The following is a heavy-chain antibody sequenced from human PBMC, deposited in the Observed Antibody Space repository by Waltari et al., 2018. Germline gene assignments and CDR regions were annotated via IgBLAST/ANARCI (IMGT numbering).Heavy chain of an antibody. Sequence: QVQLVESGGGVVQPGRSLRLSCAASGFAFRSSGMDWVRQAPGKGLEWVAVISYDGNYKYYADSVKGRFTVSRDNSKNTLYLQINSLMPEDTAIYYCARVAVPYCGVDCYYTYWGQGTLVTVSS. CDR1: GFAFRSSG. V-gene: IGHV3-30-3*01. CDR2: ISYDGNYK. J-gene: IGHJ4*02. CDR3: ARVAVPYCGVDCYYTY. D-gene: IGHD2-21*01.